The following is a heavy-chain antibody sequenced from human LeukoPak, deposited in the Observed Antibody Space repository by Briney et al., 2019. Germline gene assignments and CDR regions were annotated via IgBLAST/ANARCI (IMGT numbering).Heavy chain of an antibody. CDR2: IYYSGST. J-gene: IGHJ6*03. CDR1: GDSISSSSSY. CDR3: ARRWIQGMDV. V-gene: IGHV4-61*05. Sequence: SETLSLTCTVSGDSISSSSSYWGWIRQPPGEGLEWIGYIYYSGSTNYNPSLKSRVTISVDTSKNQFSLKLSSVTAADTAVYYCARRWIQGMDVWGNGTTVTASS. D-gene: IGHD5-18*01.